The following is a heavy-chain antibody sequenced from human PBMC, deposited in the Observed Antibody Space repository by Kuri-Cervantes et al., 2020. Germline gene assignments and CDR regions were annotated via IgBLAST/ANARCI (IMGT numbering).Heavy chain of an antibody. V-gene: IGHV3-30*19. J-gene: IGHJ3*02. D-gene: IGHD3-3*02. CDR1: GFTFGGHG. Sequence: GGSLRLSCAGSGFTFGGHGFHWVRQAPGKGLEWVAVISYDGSNKYYADSVKGRFTISRDNSKNTLYLQMNSLRAEDTAVYYCARELASLNAFDIWGQGTMVTVSS. CDR2: ISYDGSNK. CDR3: ARELASLNAFDI.